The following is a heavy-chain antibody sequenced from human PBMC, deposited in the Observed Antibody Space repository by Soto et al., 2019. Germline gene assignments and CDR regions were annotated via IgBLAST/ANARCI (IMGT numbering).Heavy chain of an antibody. CDR2: IIPIFGTA. J-gene: IGHJ4*02. Sequence: GASVKVSCKASGGTFGSNAIRWVRQAPGQGLEWMGGIIPIFGTANYAQKFQGRVTITADGSTSTAYMELSSLRSEDTAVYYCARDLADWYSGYDLVPGYWGQGTLVTVSS. CDR3: ARDLADWYSGYDLVPGY. V-gene: IGHV1-69*13. CDR1: GGTFGSNA. D-gene: IGHD5-12*01.